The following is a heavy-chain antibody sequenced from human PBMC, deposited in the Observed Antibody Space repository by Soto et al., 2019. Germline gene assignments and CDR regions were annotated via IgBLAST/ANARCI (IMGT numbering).Heavy chain of an antibody. J-gene: IGHJ4*02. CDR2: ISAHNGNT. CDR3: ARGRYGDY. Sequence: QVHLVQSGAEVKKPGASVKVSCQGSGYAFTTYGITWVRQATGQGLEWMGWISAHNGNTNYAQKLQGRVTVTRDTSTSTAYMELRSLRYDDTAVYYGARGRYGDYWGQGALVTVSS. D-gene: IGHD1-1*01. CDR1: GYAFTTYG. V-gene: IGHV1-18*01.